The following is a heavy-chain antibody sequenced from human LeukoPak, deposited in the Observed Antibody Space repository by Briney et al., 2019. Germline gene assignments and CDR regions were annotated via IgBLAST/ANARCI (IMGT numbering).Heavy chain of an antibody. CDR1: GGTFSSYA. CDR3: AGGRGYSYGPKEP. J-gene: IGHJ5*02. Sequence: ASVKVSCKASGGTFSSYAISWVRQAPGQGLEWMGGITPIFGTANYAQKFQGRVTITADESTSTAYMELSSLRSEDTAVYYCAGGRGYSYGPKEPWGQGTLVTVSS. CDR2: ITPIFGTA. V-gene: IGHV1-69*01. D-gene: IGHD5-18*01.